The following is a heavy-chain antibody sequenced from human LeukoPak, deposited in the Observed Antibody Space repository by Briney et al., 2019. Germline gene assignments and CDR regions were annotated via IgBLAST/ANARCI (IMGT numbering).Heavy chain of an antibody. CDR1: GGSISSGVYY. CDR2: IYYSGST. CDR3: AREWFGESPSFDY. D-gene: IGHD3-10*01. J-gene: IGHJ4*02. Sequence: SETLSLTCTVSGGSISSGVYYWSWIRQPPGKGLEWIGYIYYSGSTYYNPSLKSRVTISVDTSKNQFSLKLSSVTAADTAVYYCAREWFGESPSFDYWGQGTLVIVSS. V-gene: IGHV4-30-4*01.